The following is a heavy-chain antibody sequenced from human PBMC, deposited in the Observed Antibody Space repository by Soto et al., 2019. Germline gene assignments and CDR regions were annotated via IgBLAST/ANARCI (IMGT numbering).Heavy chain of an antibody. CDR1: GYTFTSYY. J-gene: IGHJ6*03. CDR2: INPSGGST. V-gene: IGHV1-46*03. Sequence: ASVKVSCKASGYTFTSYYMHWVRQAPGQGLEWMGIINPSGGSTSYAQKFQGRVTMTRDTSTSTVYMELSSLRSEDTAVYYFARQSLWSKYKNYYYYMDVWGKGTTVTVSS. CDR3: ARQSLWSKYKNYYYYMDV. D-gene: IGHD3-10*01.